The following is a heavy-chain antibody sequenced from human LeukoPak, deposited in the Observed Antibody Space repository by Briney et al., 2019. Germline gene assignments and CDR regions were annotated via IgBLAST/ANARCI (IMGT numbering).Heavy chain of an antibody. CDR1: GGSISSGGYS. D-gene: IGHD2-15*01. J-gene: IGHJ4*02. Sequence: SETLSLTCAVSGGSISSGGYSWSWIRQPPGKGLEWIGYIYHSGSTYYNPSLKSRVTISVDRSKNQFSLKLSSVTAADTAVYYCASLYCSGGSCYSSDYWGQGTLVTVSS. CDR2: IYHSGST. CDR3: ASLYCSGGSCYSSDY. V-gene: IGHV4-30-2*01.